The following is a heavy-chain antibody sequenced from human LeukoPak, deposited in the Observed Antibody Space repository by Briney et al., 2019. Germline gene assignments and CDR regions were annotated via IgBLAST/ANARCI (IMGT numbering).Heavy chain of an antibody. CDR1: GFTVSSNY. D-gene: IGHD4-23*01. Sequence: GGSLRLSCAASGFTVSSNYMSWVRQARVKGLEWVSVIYSGGSTYYADSGKGRFTISRDNSKNTVYLQMNSLRVEDTAVYYCARDFRLGGGWGQGTLVTVSS. CDR3: ARDFRLGGG. CDR2: IYSGGST. J-gene: IGHJ4*02. V-gene: IGHV3-66*01.